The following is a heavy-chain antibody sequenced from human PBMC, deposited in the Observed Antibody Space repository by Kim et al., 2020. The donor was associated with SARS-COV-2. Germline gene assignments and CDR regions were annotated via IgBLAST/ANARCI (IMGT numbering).Heavy chain of an antibody. CDR1: GGSFSGYY. V-gene: IGHV4-34*01. CDR3: ARGVDNYDSSPDY. J-gene: IGHJ4*02. Sequence: SETLSLTCAVYGGSFSGYYWSWIRQPPGKGLEWIGEINHSGSTNYNPSLKSRVTISVDTSKNQFSLKLSSVTAADTAVYYCARGVDNYDSSPDYWGQGTLVTVSS. CDR2: INHSGST. D-gene: IGHD3-22*01.